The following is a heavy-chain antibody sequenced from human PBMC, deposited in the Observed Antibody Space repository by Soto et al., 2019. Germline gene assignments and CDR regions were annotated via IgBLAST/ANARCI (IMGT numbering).Heavy chain of an antibody. D-gene: IGHD6-13*01. CDR1: GGTFSSYA. J-gene: IGHJ5*02. CDR3: ARGRSSREENWFDP. Sequence: ASVKVSCKASGGTFSSYAISWVRQAPGQGLEWMGGIIPIFGTANYAQKFQGRVTITADKSTSTAYMELSSLRSEDTAVYYCARGRSSREENWFDPWGQGTLVTVSS. CDR2: IIPIFGTA. V-gene: IGHV1-69*06.